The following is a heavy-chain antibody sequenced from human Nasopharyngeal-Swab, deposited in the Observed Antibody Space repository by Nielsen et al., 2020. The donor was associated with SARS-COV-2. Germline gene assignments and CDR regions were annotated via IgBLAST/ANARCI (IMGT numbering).Heavy chain of an antibody. CDR3: SREGDWKNGICHIRGMDV. D-gene: IGHD2-21*01. CDR1: GDSLGSYY. CDR2: HYASGSP. J-gene: IGHJ6*03. Sequence: AETLSLTCTVSGDSLGSYYWNWIRQPPGKGLEWLGYHYASGSPNYNPSLKSRVTISVDRSTNQFSLKLSSATATNTALYYRSREGDWKNGICHIRGMDVYSKGTTFTVSS. V-gene: IGHV4-59*01.